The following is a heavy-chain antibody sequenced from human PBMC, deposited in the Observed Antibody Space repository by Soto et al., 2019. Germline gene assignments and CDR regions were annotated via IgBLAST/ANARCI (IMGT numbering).Heavy chain of an antibody. CDR1: GGSISSGGYY. CDR2: IYYSGST. V-gene: IGHV4-31*03. CDR3: AINPPALYWYFDL. J-gene: IGHJ2*01. Sequence: QVQLQESGPGLVKPSQTLSLTCTVSGGSISSGGYYWSWIRQHPGKGLEWIGYIYYSGSTYYNPSLKIRVAISVATSKSQFSLKLSSVSAADTAVYYCAINPPALYWYFDLWGRGTLVTVSS.